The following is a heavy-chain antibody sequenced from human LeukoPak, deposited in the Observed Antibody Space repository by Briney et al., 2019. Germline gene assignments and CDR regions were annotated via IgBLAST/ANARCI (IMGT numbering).Heavy chain of an antibody. Sequence: GGSLRLSCTAPGFTFGDYAMSWVRQAPGKGLEWVGFIRSKAYGGTTEYAASVKGRFTISRDGSKSIAYLQMNSLKTEDTAVYYCTREGRGSDAFDYWGQGTLVTVSS. D-gene: IGHD3-16*01. V-gene: IGHV3-49*04. CDR2: IRSKAYGGTT. J-gene: IGHJ4*02. CDR3: TREGRGSDAFDY. CDR1: GFTFGDYA.